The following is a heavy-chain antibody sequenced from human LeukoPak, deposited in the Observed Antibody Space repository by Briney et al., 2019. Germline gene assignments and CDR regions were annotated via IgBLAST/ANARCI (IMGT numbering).Heavy chain of an antibody. CDR3: ASIYYDSSGYGFDP. CDR1: GYTFTGYY. J-gene: IGHJ5*02. CDR2: ISAYNGNT. D-gene: IGHD3-22*01. Sequence: VASVKVSCKASGYTFTGYYMHWVRQAPGQGLEWMGWISAYNGNTNYAQKLQGRVTMTTDTSTSTAYMELRSLRSDDTAVYYCASIYYDSSGYGFDPWGQGTLVTVSS. V-gene: IGHV1-18*04.